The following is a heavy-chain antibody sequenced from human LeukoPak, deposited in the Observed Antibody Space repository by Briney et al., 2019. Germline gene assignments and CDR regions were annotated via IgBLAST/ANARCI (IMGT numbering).Heavy chain of an antibody. CDR1: GFTFSSSA. CDR3: AKTYSSSYVYMDV. D-gene: IGHD6-13*01. Sequence: GGSLRLSCAASGFTFSSSALSWVRQAPGKGLEWVSNISGSGGGSTYYADSVKGRFTISRDNSKNTLYLQMNSLRAEDTAVYYCAKTYSSSYVYMDVWGKGTTVTISS. J-gene: IGHJ6*03. CDR2: ISGSGGGST. V-gene: IGHV3-23*01.